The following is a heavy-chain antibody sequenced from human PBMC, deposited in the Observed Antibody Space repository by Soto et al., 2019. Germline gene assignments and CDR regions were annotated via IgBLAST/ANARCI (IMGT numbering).Heavy chain of an antibody. D-gene: IGHD6-19*01. CDR3: ARDRYSSGWLRFDY. V-gene: IGHV3-48*02. CDR1: GFTFSTYS. Sequence: EVQLVESGGGLVQPGGSLRLSCAASGFTFSTYSMNWVRQAPGKGLEWVSYISVGSFTIYYADSVKGRFTISRDNAKNSLYLEMNSVRDEDTAVYYCARDRYSSGWLRFDYWGQGTLVTVSS. J-gene: IGHJ4*02. CDR2: ISVGSFTI.